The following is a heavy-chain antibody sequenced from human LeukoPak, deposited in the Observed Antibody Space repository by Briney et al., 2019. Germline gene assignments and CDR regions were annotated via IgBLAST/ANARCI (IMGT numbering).Heavy chain of an antibody. D-gene: IGHD1-26*01. J-gene: IGHJ3*02. Sequence: GGSLRLSCAASGFTFSSYWMSWVRQAPGKGLEWVANIKQDGSEKYYVDSVKGRFTISRDNAKNSLYLQMNSLRAEDAAVYYCAREGVVGALDAFDIWGQGTMVTVSS. V-gene: IGHV3-7*01. CDR1: GFTFSSYW. CDR2: IKQDGSEK. CDR3: AREGVVGALDAFDI.